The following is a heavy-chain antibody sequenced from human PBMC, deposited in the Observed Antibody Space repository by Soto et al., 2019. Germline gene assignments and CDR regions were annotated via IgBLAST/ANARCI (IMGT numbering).Heavy chain of an antibody. CDR1: GFTFSSYG. Sequence: EVQLLESGGDLIQPGGSLRVSCAASGFTFSSYGMTWVRQAPGKGLEWVSAIDIRGGTYYADTVKGRFTISRDNSKNTVKLQMNSLRSEDTAMYYCARERGYGAYGNHDFDYWGQGTLVTVSS. D-gene: IGHD5-12*01. J-gene: IGHJ4*02. CDR2: IDIRGGT. V-gene: IGHV3-23*05. CDR3: ARERGYGAYGNHDFDY.